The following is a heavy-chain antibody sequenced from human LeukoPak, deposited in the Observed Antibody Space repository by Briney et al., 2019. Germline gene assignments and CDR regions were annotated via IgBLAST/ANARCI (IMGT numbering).Heavy chain of an antibody. CDR3: ARRNYYDSRGYYCDY. D-gene: IGHD3-22*01. Sequence: GGSLRLSCKVSGYSFTNYWIVWVRQMPGEGLEWMGIIYPGDSDTRYSLSFQGQVTFSADKSITTAYLQWSSLKASDTAMYYCARRNYYDSRGYYCDYWGQGTLVTVSS. J-gene: IGHJ4*02. CDR1: GYSFTNYW. V-gene: IGHV5-51*01. CDR2: IYPGDSDT.